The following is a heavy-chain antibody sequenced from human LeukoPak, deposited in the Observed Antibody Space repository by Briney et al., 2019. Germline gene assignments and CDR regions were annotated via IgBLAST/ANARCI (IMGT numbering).Heavy chain of an antibody. CDR3: ARAYCGGDCYYRAFDI. V-gene: IGHV4-34*01. D-gene: IGHD2-21*01. CDR2: INHSGST. J-gene: IGHJ3*02. CDR1: GGSFSGYY. Sequence: PSETLSLTCAVYGGSFSGYYWSWICQPPGKGLEWIGEINHSGSTNYNPSLKSRVTISVDTSKNQFSLKLSSVTAADTAVYYCARAYCGGDCYYRAFDIWGQGTMVTVSS.